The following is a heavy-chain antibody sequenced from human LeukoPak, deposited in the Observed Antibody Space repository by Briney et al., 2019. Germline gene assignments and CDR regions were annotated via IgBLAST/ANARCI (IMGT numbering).Heavy chain of an antibody. D-gene: IGHD3-10*01. V-gene: IGHV4-34*01. Sequence: KASETLSLTCAVYGGSFSGYYWSWNRQPPGKGLEWIGEINHSGSTNYNPSLKSRVTISVDTSKNQFSLKLSSVTAADTAVYYCARKPFYYGSGRGMDVWGKGTTVTVSS. CDR2: INHSGST. CDR1: GGSFSGYY. J-gene: IGHJ6*04. CDR3: ARKPFYYGSGRGMDV.